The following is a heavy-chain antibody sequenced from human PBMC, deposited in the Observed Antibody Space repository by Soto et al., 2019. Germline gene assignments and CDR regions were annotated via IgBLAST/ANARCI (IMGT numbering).Heavy chain of an antibody. CDR3: ARSKLARYAYYYYGMDV. CDR2: IDPSDSYT. V-gene: IGHV5-10-1*01. J-gene: IGHJ6*02. CDR1: GYSFTSYW. Sequence: PGESLKISCKGSGYSFTSYWISWVRQMPGKGLEWVGRIDPSDSYTNYSPSFQGHVTISADKSISTAYLQWSSLKASDTAMYYCARSKLARYAYYYYGMDVWGQGTTVTVSS. D-gene: IGHD1-1*01.